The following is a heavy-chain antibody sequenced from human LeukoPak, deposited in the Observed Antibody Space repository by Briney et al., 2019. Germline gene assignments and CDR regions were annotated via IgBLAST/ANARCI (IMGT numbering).Heavy chain of an antibody. CDR3: ARGSRDTAMADNWFDP. CDR2: IYYSGST. J-gene: IGHJ5*02. CDR1: GGSISSSSYY. Sequence: SETLSLTCTVSGGSISSSSYYWGWIRQPPGKGLEWIGSIYYSGSTYYNPSLKSRVTISVDTSKNQFPLKLSSVTAADTAVYYCARGSRDTAMADNWFDPWGQGTLVTVSS. V-gene: IGHV4-39*01. D-gene: IGHD5-18*01.